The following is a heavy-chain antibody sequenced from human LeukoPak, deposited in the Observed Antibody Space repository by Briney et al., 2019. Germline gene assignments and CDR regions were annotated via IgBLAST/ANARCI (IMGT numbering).Heavy chain of an antibody. Sequence: PSAKVSCKASRYTFTDFYMHWVRQAPGQGLEWMGWINPDSGGTDYAQKLHARVSMTRDTSISTAYMQLSRLRSDHTARYYCTINILRSVYYYVEYGGEGTLVSVSS. CDR3: TINILRSVYYYVEY. D-gene: IGHD3-3*01. CDR2: INPDSGGT. J-gene: IGHJ4*02. V-gene: IGHV1-2*02. CDR1: RYTFTDFY.